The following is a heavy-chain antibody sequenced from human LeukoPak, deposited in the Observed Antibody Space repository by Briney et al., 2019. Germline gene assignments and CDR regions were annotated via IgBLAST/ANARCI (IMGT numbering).Heavy chain of an antibody. CDR2: IYPGDSDT. Sequence: GESLKISCKGSGYSFTSYWISWVGQMPGKGLEWMAIIYPGDSDTRYSPSFQGQVTISADKSISTAYLQWSSLKASDTAMYYCARYDILTGYYVPYYYYYYMDVWGKGTTVTVSS. D-gene: IGHD3-9*01. J-gene: IGHJ6*03. CDR3: ARYDILTGYYVPYYYYYYMDV. V-gene: IGHV5-51*01. CDR1: GYSFTSYW.